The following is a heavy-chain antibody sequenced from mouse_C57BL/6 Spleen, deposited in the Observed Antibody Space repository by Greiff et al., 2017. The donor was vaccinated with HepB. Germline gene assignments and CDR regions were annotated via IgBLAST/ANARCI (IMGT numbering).Heavy chain of an antibody. Sequence: QVHVKQSGAELVKPGASVKISCKASGYAFSSYWMNWVKQRPGKGLEWIGQIYPGDGDTNYNGKFKGKATLTADKSSSTAYMQLSSLTSEDSAVYFCARSSYYYGSSYVDWYFDVWGTGTTVTVSS. D-gene: IGHD1-1*01. V-gene: IGHV1-80*01. J-gene: IGHJ1*03. CDR2: IYPGDGDT. CDR3: ARSSYYYGSSYVDWYFDV. CDR1: GYAFSSYW.